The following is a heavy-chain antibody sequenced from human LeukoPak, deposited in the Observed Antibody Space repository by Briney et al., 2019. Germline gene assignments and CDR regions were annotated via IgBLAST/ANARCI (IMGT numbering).Heavy chain of an antibody. D-gene: IGHD1/OR15-1a*01. CDR2: ISSSSSYI. CDR3: AKDALVELEHRFDYFDY. V-gene: IGHV3-21*04. Sequence: PGGSLRLSCAASGFTFSSYSMNWVRQAPGKGLEWVSSISSSSSYIYYADSVKGRFTISRDNAKNLLYLQMNSLRAEDTAVYYCAKDALVELEHRFDYFDYWGQGTLVTVSS. CDR1: GFTFSSYS. J-gene: IGHJ4*02.